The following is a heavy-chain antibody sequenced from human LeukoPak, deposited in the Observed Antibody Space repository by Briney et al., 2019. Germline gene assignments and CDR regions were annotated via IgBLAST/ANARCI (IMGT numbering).Heavy chain of an antibody. V-gene: IGHV5-51*01. Sequence: GESLKISCKGSGYSFTSYWIGWVRQMPGKGLEWMGIIYPGDSDARYSPSFQGQVTISADKSISTAYLQWSSLKASDTAMYYCARLGGGRADTAMEYLDYWGQGTLVTVSS. J-gene: IGHJ4*02. CDR2: IYPGDSDA. CDR1: GYSFTSYW. D-gene: IGHD5-18*01. CDR3: ARLGGGRADTAMEYLDY.